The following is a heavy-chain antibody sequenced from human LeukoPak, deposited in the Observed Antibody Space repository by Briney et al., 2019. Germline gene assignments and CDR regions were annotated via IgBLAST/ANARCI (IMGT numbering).Heavy chain of an antibody. J-gene: IGHJ4*02. D-gene: IGHD3/OR15-3a*01. CDR1: GFTVSNNY. CDR3: AKVATWTYFDS. V-gene: IGHV3-53*01. CDR2: IYSGGST. Sequence: GGSLRLSCAASGFTVSNNYMSWVRQAPGKGLEWVSIIYSGGSTYYADSVKGRFTISRDNSKNTLHLQMKSLRADDTAVYYCAKVATWTYFDSWGQGTLVTVSS.